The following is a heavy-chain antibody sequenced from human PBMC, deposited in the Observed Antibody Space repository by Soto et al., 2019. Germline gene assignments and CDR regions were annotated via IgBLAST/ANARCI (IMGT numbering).Heavy chain of an antibody. Sequence: GGSLRLSCAASGFIFDTYAMSWVRQSPGKGLEWVSAISGSGGSSYYADSVKGRFTISRDNSRTTLYLQLNSLRADDTAFYYCGKGSSGFGQYYCDYWGQGCLV. V-gene: IGHV3-23*01. CDR2: ISGSGGSS. J-gene: IGHJ4*02. CDR1: GFIFDTYA. CDR3: GKGSSGFGQYYCDY. D-gene: IGHD6-19*01.